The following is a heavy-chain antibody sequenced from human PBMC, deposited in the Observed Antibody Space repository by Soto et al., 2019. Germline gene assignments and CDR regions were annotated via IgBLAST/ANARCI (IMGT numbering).Heavy chain of an antibody. CDR1: GGFLSESY. J-gene: IGHJ5*02. V-gene: IGHV4-34*01. CDR2: INHVGGT. D-gene: IGHD3-16*01. Sequence: EGLCVTGSDYGGFLSESYWTWIRQPPGKGLEWIGEINHVGGTNYNPSLKSRVTMSVDTSQNQFSLRLISVTAADTAMYFCVRIRYQLPSSVLWLDPWGQGTQVTV. CDR3: VRIRYQLPSSVLWLDP.